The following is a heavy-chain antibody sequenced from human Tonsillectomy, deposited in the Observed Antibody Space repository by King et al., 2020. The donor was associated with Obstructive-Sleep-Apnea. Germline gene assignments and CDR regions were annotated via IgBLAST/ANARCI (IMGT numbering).Heavy chain of an antibody. V-gene: IGHV4-38-2*02. CDR3: ARRVRGDIVVVPAAQGWFDP. D-gene: IGHD2-2*01. J-gene: IGHJ5*02. CDR2: IYHSGST. CDR1: GYSISSGYY. Sequence: QLQESGPGLVKPSETLSLTCTVSGYSISSGYYWGWIRQPPGKGLEWIGGIYHSGSTYYNPSLKSRVTNSVDTSKNQFSLKLSSVTAAATAVYYCARRVRGDIVVVPAAQGWFDPWGQGTLVTVSS.